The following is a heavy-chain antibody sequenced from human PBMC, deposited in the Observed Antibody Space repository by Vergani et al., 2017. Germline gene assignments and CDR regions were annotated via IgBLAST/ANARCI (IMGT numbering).Heavy chain of an antibody. CDR3: AKDLGTSSGGGWFDP. V-gene: IGHV3-9*02. Sequence: EVQLEESGGGLVLPGRSLRLSCVASVFTSAGYAMHWVRQAPGKGLECVSGISWNSNSIGYADSVKGRFTISRDNAKNSLYLQMNSLRAEDTALYYCAKDLGTSSGGGWFDPGGQGTLVTVSS. J-gene: IGHJ5*02. D-gene: IGHD6-6*01. CDR2: ISWNSNSI. CDR1: VFTSAGYA.